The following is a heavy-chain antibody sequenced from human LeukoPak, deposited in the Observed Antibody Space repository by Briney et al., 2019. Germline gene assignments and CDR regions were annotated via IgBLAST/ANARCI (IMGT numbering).Heavy chain of an antibody. V-gene: IGHV3-11*06. Sequence: PGGSLRLSCAASGFPFSDYYMTWIRQAPGKGLEWVSCISSSSSYIYYADSVKGRFTISRDNAKNSLYLQMNSLRAEDTAVYYCARGFEMVRGVMEDYWGQGTLVTVSS. J-gene: IGHJ4*02. D-gene: IGHD3-10*01. CDR2: ISSSSSYI. CDR1: GFPFSDYY. CDR3: ARGFEMVRGVMEDY.